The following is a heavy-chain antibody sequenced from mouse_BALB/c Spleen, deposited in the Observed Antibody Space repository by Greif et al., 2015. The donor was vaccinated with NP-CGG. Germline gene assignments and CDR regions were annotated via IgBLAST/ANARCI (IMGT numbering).Heavy chain of an antibody. CDR3: ARYYRYPYYAMDY. CDR1: GFNIKDTH. CDR2: IDPANGNT. Sequence: VQLQQSGAELVKPGASVKLSCTASGFNIKDTHMHWVKQRPEQGLEWIGRIDPANGNTKYDPKFQGKATITADTSSNTAYLQLSSLTSEDTAVYYCARYYRYPYYAMDYWGQGTSVTVSS. D-gene: IGHD2-14*01. J-gene: IGHJ4*01. V-gene: IGHV14-3*02.